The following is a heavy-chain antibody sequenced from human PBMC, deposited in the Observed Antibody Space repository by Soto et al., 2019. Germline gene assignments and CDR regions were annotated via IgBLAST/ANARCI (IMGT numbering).Heavy chain of an antibody. V-gene: IGHV4-4*02. CDR3: ARRSPGGDPFDY. CDR2: IYHSGSI. J-gene: IGHJ4*02. Sequence: SETLSLTCAVSSGSISSSTWWSWVRQPPGKGLEWIGEIYHSGSINYNPSLARRVTISVDKSKNQFSLKLSSVTAAATAVYYSARRSPGGDPFDYWGQGTLVTVSS. D-gene: IGHD1-26*01. CDR1: SGSISSSTW.